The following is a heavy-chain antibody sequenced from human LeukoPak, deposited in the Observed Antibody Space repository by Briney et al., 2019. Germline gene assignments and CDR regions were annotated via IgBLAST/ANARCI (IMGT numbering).Heavy chain of an antibody. CDR1: GGSISSSPYY. V-gene: IGHV4-39*07. J-gene: IGHJ4*02. CDR3: ARVSPRITIFGVVTTYYFDY. CDR2: IYYSGNT. D-gene: IGHD3-3*01. Sequence: SETLSLTCTVSGGSISSSPYYWGWVRQPPWKGLEWIGSIYYSGNTYYNPSLKSRVTISVDTSKTRSSLKLSSVTAADTAVYYCARVSPRITIFGVVTTYYFDYWGQGTLVTVSS.